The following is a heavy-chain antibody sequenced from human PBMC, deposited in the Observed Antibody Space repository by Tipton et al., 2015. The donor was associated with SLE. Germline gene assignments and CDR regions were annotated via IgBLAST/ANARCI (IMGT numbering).Heavy chain of an antibody. CDR2: ISYDGSNE. V-gene: IGHV3-30*03. CDR1: GFIFRSYV. Sequence: SLRLSCAASGFIFRSYVMNWVRQAPGKGLEWVALISYDGSNEYYADSVKGRFTISRENSKNMLFPQMNSLRAEDTAVYYCARDETGDGAFDIWGQGTMVTVSS. CDR3: ARDETGDGAFDI. J-gene: IGHJ3*02. D-gene: IGHD7-27*01.